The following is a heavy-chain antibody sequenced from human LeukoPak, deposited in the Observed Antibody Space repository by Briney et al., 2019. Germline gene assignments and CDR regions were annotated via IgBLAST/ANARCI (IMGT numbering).Heavy chain of an antibody. V-gene: IGHV3-33*01. Sequence: GGSLRLSCAASGFTFSSYGMHWVRQAPGKGLEWLAGIWYDGSNKYYADSVKGRFTISRDNSKNTLYLQMNSLRAEDTAVYYCARGDGYNNYYYMDVWGKGTTVTVSS. CDR2: IWYDGSNK. J-gene: IGHJ6*03. CDR1: GFTFSSYG. D-gene: IGHD5-24*01. CDR3: ARGDGYNNYYYMDV.